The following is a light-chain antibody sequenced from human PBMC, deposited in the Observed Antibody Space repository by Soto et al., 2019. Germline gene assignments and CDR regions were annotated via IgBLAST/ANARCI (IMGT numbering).Light chain of an antibody. J-gene: IGKJ1*01. V-gene: IGKV1-5*01. Sequence: DIQMAQSPSPLSSFVGERVTITCRASKGISRCLAWYQQKPGKAPKALIYDDSTLRSGVPSRFSGGGSGTEFTLTISSLQPDDFATYYCQRYKTNSEAFGQGTRWIS. CDR1: KGISRC. CDR2: DDS. CDR3: QRYKTNSEA.